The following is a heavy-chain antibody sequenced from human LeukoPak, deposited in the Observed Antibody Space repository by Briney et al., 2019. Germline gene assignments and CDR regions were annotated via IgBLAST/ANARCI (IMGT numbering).Heavy chain of an antibody. CDR1: GFTFSSYG. Sequence: PGRSLRLSCAASGFTFSSYGMHWVRQAPGKGLEWAAVISYDGSNKYCADSVKGRFTISRDNSKNTLYLQMNSLRAEDTAVYYCAKDRTPSSYYYYGMDVWGQGTTVTVSS. D-gene: IGHD2-15*01. CDR2: ISYDGSNK. V-gene: IGHV3-30*18. J-gene: IGHJ6*02. CDR3: AKDRTPSSYYYYGMDV.